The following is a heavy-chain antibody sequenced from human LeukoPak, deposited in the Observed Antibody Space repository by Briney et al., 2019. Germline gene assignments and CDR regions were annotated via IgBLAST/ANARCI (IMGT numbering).Heavy chain of an antibody. V-gene: IGHV4-59*08. CDR3: ARQARDSSWYNWFDP. J-gene: IGHJ5*02. Sequence: SETLSLTCTVSGGSISSYYWSWIRQAPGKGLEWIGYNYYSGSTNYNPSLKSRVTISVDTSKNQFSLKLSSLTAADTAVYYCARQARDSSWYNWFDPWGQGTLVTVSS. CDR2: NYYSGST. CDR1: GGSISSYY. D-gene: IGHD6-13*01.